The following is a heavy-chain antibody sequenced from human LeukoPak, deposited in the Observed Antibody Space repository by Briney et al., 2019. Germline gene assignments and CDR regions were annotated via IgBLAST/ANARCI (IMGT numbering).Heavy chain of an antibody. CDR1: DFTFTSYG. D-gene: IGHD4-17*01. V-gene: IGHV3-23*01. CDR3: AKEKTTRSALGFDY. Sequence: GGSLRLSCAASDFTFTSYGMSWVRQAPGKGLEWVSAISGSGGSTYYADSVKGRFTISRNNSKNTLYLRMNSLRVEDTAVYYCAKEKTTRSALGFDYWGQGTLVTVSS. CDR2: ISGSGGST. J-gene: IGHJ4*02.